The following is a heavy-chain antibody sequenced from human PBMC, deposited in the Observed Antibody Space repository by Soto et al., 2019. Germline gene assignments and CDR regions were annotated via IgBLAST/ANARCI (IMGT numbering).Heavy chain of an antibody. D-gene: IGHD4-17*01. CDR1: GFTFSSYE. CDR2: ISYDGSNK. V-gene: IGHV3-30-3*01. CDR3: VRRSTLSYHGMDV. J-gene: IGHJ6*02. Sequence: PGGSLRLSCAASGFTFSSYEMHWVRQTPGKGLEWVAIISYDGSNKYYADSVKGRFTFSRDNSNNMLYLQMNSLRAGDAAVYYCVRRSTLSYHGMDVWGQGTTVTVSS.